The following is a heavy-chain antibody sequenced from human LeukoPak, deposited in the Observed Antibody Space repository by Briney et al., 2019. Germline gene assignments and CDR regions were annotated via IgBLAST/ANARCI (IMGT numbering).Heavy chain of an antibody. D-gene: IGHD2-2*01. J-gene: IGHJ4*02. V-gene: IGHV1-69*13. CDR2: IIPIFGTA. Sequence: GASVKVSCKASGGTFSSYAISWVRQAPGQGLEWMGGIIPIFGTANYAQKFQGRVTITADESTSTAYMELSSLRSEDTAVYYYAARALYCSSTSCYYIDYWGQGTLVTVSS. CDR1: GGTFSSYA. CDR3: AARALYCSSTSCYYIDY.